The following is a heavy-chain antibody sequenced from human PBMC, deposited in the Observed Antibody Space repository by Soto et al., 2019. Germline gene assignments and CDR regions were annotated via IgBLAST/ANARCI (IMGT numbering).Heavy chain of an antibody. V-gene: IGHV1-18*04. Sequence: QVQLVQSGAEVKKPGASVKVSCKASGYTFTGYGISWVRQAPGQGLEWMGWISAYNGNTNYAQKLQGRVTMTTDTSTSTAYMELRSLRSDDTAVYYCARDTPHVLRFLEWLLYYYGMDVWGQGTTVTVSS. CDR1: GYTFTGYG. CDR3: ARDTPHVLRFLEWLLYYYGMDV. J-gene: IGHJ6*02. D-gene: IGHD3-3*01. CDR2: ISAYNGNT.